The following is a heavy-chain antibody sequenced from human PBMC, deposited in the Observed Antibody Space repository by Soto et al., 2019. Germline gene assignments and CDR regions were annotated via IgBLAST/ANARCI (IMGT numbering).Heavy chain of an antibody. D-gene: IGHD3-10*01. Sequence: PGGSLRLSCAASGFTFSDYYMTWIRQAPGKGLEWVSYISSYSSFTNYADSVRGRFTISRDNAKNSLYLQMKYLRAEDTAVYYCARARGDYGAGTLYFDFWGQGALVTVS. CDR3: ARARGDYGAGTLYFDF. CDR1: GFTFSDYY. J-gene: IGHJ4*02. V-gene: IGHV3-11*05. CDR2: ISSYSSFT.